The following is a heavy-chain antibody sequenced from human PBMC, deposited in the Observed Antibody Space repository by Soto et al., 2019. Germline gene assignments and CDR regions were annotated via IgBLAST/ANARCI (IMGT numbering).Heavy chain of an antibody. D-gene: IGHD3-3*01. Sequence: GGSLRLSCATSGFTFSDYYMSWIRQAPGKGLEWVSYISSSSSYTNYADSVKGRFTISRDNAKNSLYLQMNSLRAEDTAVYYCARVRGYVLRFLEWLSGAFDIWGQGTMVTVSS. V-gene: IGHV3-11*06. CDR3: ARVRGYVLRFLEWLSGAFDI. J-gene: IGHJ3*02. CDR2: ISSSSSYT. CDR1: GFTFSDYY.